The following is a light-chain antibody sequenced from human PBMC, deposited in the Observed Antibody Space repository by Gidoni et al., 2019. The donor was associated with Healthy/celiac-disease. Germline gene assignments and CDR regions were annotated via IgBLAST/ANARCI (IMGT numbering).Light chain of an antibody. V-gene: IGKV3-15*01. CDR2: GAS. CDR1: QRISSH. CDR3: QQYNNWPPWT. Sequence: EIVMTQSPATLSVSPGERVTLACRASQRISSHLAWYQQKPGQAPRLLIYGASTRATYTPARFNGSGSGTEFTLTISSLQSEGFAVYYCQQYNNWPPWTFGQGTKVEIK. J-gene: IGKJ1*01.